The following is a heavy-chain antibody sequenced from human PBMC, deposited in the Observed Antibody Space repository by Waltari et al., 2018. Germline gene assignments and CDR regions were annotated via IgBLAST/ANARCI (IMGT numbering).Heavy chain of an antibody. D-gene: IGHD1-26*01. J-gene: IGHJ4*02. V-gene: IGHV1-2*02. CDR1: GYSFPDYQ. CDR3: ARDPGPIVGAPDY. CDR2: INPKNGDT. Sequence: QVQLVQSGTEVKKPGASVTVSCQASGYSFPDYQLHWVRQTPGQGLEWLGWINPKNGDTGYAQNFLGRVTMTRDTSINTVYMDLSGLRSDDTAVFYCARDPGPIVGAPDYWGQGTLVTVSS.